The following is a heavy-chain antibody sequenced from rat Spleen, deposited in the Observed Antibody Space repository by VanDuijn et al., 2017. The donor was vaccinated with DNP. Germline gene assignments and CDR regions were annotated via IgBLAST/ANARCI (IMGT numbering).Heavy chain of an antibody. CDR3: AREQLYLPFDY. CDR1: GFTFSNYG. D-gene: IGHD1-2*01. CDR2: ISPSGGST. J-gene: IGHJ2*01. V-gene: IGHV5-19*01. Sequence: EVQLVESGGGLVQPGRSLKLSCAVSGFTFSNYGMHWIRQAPTKGLEWVASISPSGGSTYYRDSVKGRFTISRDSAKGTLYLQMDSLRSEDTATYFCAREQLYLPFDYWGQGVMVTVSS.